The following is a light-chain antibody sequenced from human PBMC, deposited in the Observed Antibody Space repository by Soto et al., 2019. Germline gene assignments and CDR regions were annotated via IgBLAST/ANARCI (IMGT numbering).Light chain of an antibody. CDR1: SSDVGSYNL. CDR3: CSYAGSSTLV. Sequence: QSVLTQPASVSGSPGQSITISCTGNSSDVGSYNLVSWYQQHPGKAPKLMIYEGSKRPSGVSNRFSGSKSGNTASLTISGLQAEDEADYCCCSYAGSSTLVFGGGTKLTVL. CDR2: EGS. V-gene: IGLV2-23*01. J-gene: IGLJ2*01.